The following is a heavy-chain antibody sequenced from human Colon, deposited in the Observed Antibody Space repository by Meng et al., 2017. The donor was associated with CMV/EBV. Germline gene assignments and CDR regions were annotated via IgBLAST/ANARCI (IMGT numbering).Heavy chain of an antibody. CDR2: MNPNSGDT. V-gene: IGHV1-2*02. J-gene: IGHJ4*02. CDR1: GYPFTIHY. CDR3: ATLSIYDSTISDF. D-gene: IGHD5/OR15-5a*01. Sequence: KVSCKTSGYPFTIHYIHWVRQAPGRGLEWMGWMNPNSGDTNYAQKFQDRVEMTRDTTVNTAYLDLTSLRSADTAVYYCATLSIYDSTISDFWGQGTLVTVSS.